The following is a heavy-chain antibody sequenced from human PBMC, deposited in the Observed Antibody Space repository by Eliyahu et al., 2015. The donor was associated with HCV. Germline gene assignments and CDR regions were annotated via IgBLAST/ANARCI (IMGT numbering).Heavy chain of an antibody. V-gene: IGHV4-59*01. J-gene: IGHJ5*02. Sequence: QVQLQESGPGLVKPSETLSLTCTVSGXSIXTYXWSWIRQPPGKGLEWIGYIHYSGSTNYNPSLKSRVTISIDTSKNQFSLNLTSVTAADTAMYYCASGGGGIAVAGTGGWFDPWGQGTLVTVSS. CDR3: ASGGGGIAVAGTGGWFDP. CDR1: GXSIXTYX. CDR2: IHYSGST. D-gene: IGHD6-19*01.